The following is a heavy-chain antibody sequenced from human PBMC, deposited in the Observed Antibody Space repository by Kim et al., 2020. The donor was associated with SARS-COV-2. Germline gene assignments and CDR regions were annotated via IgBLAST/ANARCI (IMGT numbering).Heavy chain of an antibody. CDR1: GYTLIELS. V-gene: IGHV1-24*01. Sequence: ASVKVSCKVSGYTLIELSLYWVRQAPGKGLEWMGGFDPEDGETIYAQKFQGRVTMTEDTSTDIAYMELSSLRSEDTAVYYCATTKPWLTPNWFDPWGQGTLVTVSS. J-gene: IGHJ5*02. D-gene: IGHD3-9*01. CDR2: FDPEDGET. CDR3: ATTKPWLTPNWFDP.